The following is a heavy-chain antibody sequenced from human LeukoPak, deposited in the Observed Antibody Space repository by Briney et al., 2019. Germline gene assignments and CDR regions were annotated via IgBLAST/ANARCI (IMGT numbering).Heavy chain of an antibody. CDR3: TTEGPGWGYFDY. D-gene: IGHD3-10*01. CDR2: IKSKTDGGTT. V-gene: IGHV3-15*01. J-gene: IGHJ4*02. Sequence: GGSLRLSCAASGFTFSNAWMSWVRQAPGKGLEWVARIKSKTDGGTTDYAAPVKGRFTISRDDSKNTLYLQMNSLKTEDTAVYYCTTEGPGWGYFDYWGQGTLVTVSS. CDR1: GFTFSNAW.